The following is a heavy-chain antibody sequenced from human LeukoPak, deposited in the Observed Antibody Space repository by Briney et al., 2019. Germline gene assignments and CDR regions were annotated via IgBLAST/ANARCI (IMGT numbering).Heavy chain of an antibody. CDR1: GFTVSNNY. V-gene: IGHV3-21*01. J-gene: IGHJ4*02. Sequence: GGSLRLSCAASGFTVSNNYMSWVRQAPGKGLEWVSSISSSSSYIYYADSVKGRFTISRDNAKNSMYLQMNSLRAEDTAVYYCTGDPGRCTSTSCYPDYWGQGTLVTVSS. CDR3: TGDPGRCTSTSCYPDY. D-gene: IGHD2-2*01. CDR2: ISSSSSYI.